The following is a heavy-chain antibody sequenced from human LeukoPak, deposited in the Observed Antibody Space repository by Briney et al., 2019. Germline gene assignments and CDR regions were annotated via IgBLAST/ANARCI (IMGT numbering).Heavy chain of an antibody. Sequence: GGSLRLSCAASGFTFSSYEMNWVRQAPGKGLEWVSYISSSGSTIYYADSVKGRFTISRDNAENSLYLQMNSLRAEDTAVYYCARGDGYSYGYPTFDYWGQGTLVTVSS. D-gene: IGHD5-18*01. CDR2: ISSSGSTI. CDR3: ARGDGYSYGYPTFDY. J-gene: IGHJ4*02. CDR1: GFTFSSYE. V-gene: IGHV3-48*03.